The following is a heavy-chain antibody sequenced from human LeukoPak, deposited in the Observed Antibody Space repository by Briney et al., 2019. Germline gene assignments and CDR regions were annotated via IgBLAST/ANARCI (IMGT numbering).Heavy chain of an antibody. CDR1: GGSFSGYY. CDR3: ARGGIPAAMGVDY. J-gene: IGHJ4*02. CDR2: INHSGGT. V-gene: IGHV4-34*01. D-gene: IGHD2-2*01. Sequence: PSETLSLTCAVYGGSFSGYYWSWIRQPPGKGLEWIGEINHSGGTNYNPSLKSRVTISVDTSKNQFSLKLSSVTAADTAVYYCARGGIPAAMGVDYWGQGTLVTVSS.